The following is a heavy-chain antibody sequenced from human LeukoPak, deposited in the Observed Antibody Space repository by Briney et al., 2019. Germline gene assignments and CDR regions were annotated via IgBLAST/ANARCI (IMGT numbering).Heavy chain of an antibody. CDR2: ISAYNGNT. D-gene: IGHD3-22*01. CDR1: GYTFTCYG. V-gene: IGHV1-18*01. J-gene: IGHJ4*02. Sequence: GSSVQVSCKASGYTFTCYGISWVRQAPGQGLEWMGWISAYNGNTNYAQKHQGRVTMTTDTSTSTAYMELRSLRSDDTAVYYCARDRKYYYDSSGYYEPFDYWGQGTLVTVSS. CDR3: ARDRKYYYDSSGYYEPFDY.